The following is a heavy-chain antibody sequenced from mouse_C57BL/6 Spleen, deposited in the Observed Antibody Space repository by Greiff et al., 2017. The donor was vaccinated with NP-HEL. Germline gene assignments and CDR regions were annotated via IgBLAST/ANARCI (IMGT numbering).Heavy chain of an antibody. D-gene: IGHD1-1*01. J-gene: IGHJ4*01. CDR3: ARDRYYGSSSYAMDY. CDR1: GFTFSSYA. CDR2: ISDGGSYT. V-gene: IGHV5-4*01. Sequence: DVMLVESGGGLVKPGGSLKLSCAASGFTFSSYAMSWVRQTPEKRLEWVATISDGGSYTYYPDNVKGRFTISRDNAKNNLYLQMSHLKSEDTAMYYCARDRYYGSSSYAMDYWGQGTSVTVSS.